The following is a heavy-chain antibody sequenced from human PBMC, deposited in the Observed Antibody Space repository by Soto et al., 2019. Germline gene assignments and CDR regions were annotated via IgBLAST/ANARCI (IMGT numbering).Heavy chain of an antibody. D-gene: IGHD2-21*02. J-gene: IGHJ6*02. CDR2: IDPSDSYT. V-gene: IGHV5-10-1*01. CDR1: GYSFTSYW. Sequence: GESLKISCKGSGYSFTSYWISWVRQMPGKGLEWMGRIDPSDSYTNYSPSFQGHVTISADKSISTAHLQWSSLKASDTAMYYCVFFGDSYTPEYYYGMDVWGQGTTVTVSS. CDR3: VFFGDSYTPEYYYGMDV.